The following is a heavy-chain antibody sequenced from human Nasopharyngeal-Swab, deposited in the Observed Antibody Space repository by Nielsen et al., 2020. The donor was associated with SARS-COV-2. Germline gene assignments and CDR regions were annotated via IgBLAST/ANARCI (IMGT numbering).Heavy chain of an antibody. CDR2: IWYDGSNK. Sequence: VRQAPGKGLEWGAGIWYDGSNKYYADSVKGRFTISRDNSKNTLYLQMNSLRAEDTAVYYCAREILGAAAGSYYYYYYGMDVWGQGTTVTVSS. J-gene: IGHJ6*02. CDR3: AREILGAAAGSYYYYYYGMDV. V-gene: IGHV3-33*01. D-gene: IGHD6-13*01.